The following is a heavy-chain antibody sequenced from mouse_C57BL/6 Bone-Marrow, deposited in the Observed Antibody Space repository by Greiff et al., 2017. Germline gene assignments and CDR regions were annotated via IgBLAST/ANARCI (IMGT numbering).Heavy chain of an antibody. J-gene: IGHJ2*01. Sequence: EVMLVESGGDLVKPGGSLKLSCAASGFTFSSYGMSWVRQTPDKRLEWVATISSGGSYTYYPDSVKGRFTISRYNAKNTLYLQMSSLKSEDTAMYYCARPPYYGSSLDYWGQGTTLTVSS. V-gene: IGHV5-6*01. CDR3: ARPPYYGSSLDY. CDR2: ISSGGSYT. D-gene: IGHD1-1*01. CDR1: GFTFSSYG.